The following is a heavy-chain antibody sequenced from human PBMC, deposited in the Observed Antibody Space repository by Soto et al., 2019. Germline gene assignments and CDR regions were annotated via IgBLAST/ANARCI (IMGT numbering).Heavy chain of an antibody. Sequence: AGTLCLTCSVSVGSISPYYWSWIRQPAGKGLELIGEIYNSGSTNYNPSLKSRVTISVDKSKNQFSLKLSSVTAADTAVYYCARAGSYYYGMDVWGQGTTVTVSS. D-gene: IGHD1-26*01. J-gene: IGHJ6*02. CDR3: ARAGSYYYGMDV. CDR2: IYNSGST. CDR1: VGSISPYY. V-gene: IGHV4-4*07.